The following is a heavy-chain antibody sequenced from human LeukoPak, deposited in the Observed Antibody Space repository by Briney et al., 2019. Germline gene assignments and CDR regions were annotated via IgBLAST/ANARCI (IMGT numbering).Heavy chain of an antibody. CDR2: IDLSGSTL. CDR3: ARGPPLFDP. Sequence: GGSLRLSCAASGFTFSSYTMNWVRQAPGKGLEWVSYIDLSGSTLYYVDSVKGRFTISRDNAKNSLYLQMNSLRAEDSAVYYCARGPPLFDPWGQGTLVAVSS. V-gene: IGHV3-48*04. J-gene: IGHJ5*02. CDR1: GFTFSSYT.